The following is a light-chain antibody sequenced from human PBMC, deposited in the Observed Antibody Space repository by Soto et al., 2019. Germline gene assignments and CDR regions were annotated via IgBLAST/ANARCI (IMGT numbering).Light chain of an antibody. CDR3: QQYDSWPLT. Sequence: DIQMTQSPSTLSASVGDRVTITCRASQIISTWLAWYQQKPGKAPNLLIYKASTLESGVPSRFSGSGSGTEFTLTISSLQPDDFATYYCQQYDSWPLTFGGGTKVEIK. V-gene: IGKV1-5*03. CDR1: QIISTW. CDR2: KAS. J-gene: IGKJ4*01.